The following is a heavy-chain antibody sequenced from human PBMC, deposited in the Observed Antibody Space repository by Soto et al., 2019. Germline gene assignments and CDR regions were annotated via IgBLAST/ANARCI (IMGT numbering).Heavy chain of an antibody. D-gene: IGHD2-21*02. Sequence: QVQLQESGPGLVKPSETLSLTCTVSGGSISRYYWSWIRQPPGKGLEWIGYTYNTGSTVYNPPFKSRVTISVDTSKNQFSLKLNSVTAADTAVYYCARDLWGYCGTDCYPLDVWGQGTTVTVSS. CDR1: GGSISRYY. CDR2: TYNTGST. CDR3: ARDLWGYCGTDCYPLDV. J-gene: IGHJ6*02. V-gene: IGHV4-59*01.